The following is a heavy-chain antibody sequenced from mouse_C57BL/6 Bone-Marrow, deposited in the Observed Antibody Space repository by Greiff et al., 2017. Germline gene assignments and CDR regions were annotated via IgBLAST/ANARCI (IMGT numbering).Heavy chain of an antibody. V-gene: IGHV1-15*01. CDR3: TRKTTVVTNYYAMDD. CDR1: GYTFTDYE. D-gene: IGHD1-1*01. J-gene: IGHJ4*01. CDR2: IDPETGGT. Sequence: QVQLQQSGAELVRPGASVTLSCKASGYTFTDYEMHWVKQTPVHGLEWIGAIDPETGGTAYNQKFKGKAILTADKSSSTDYMELRSLTSEDSAVYYCTRKTTVVTNYYAMDDWGQGTSVTVSS.